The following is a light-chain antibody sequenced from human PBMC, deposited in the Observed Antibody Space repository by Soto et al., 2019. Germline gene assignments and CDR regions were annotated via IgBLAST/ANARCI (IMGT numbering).Light chain of an antibody. J-gene: IGLJ3*02. CDR3: SSYTSSSTLMV. CDR1: MRDVGAYNL. CDR2: EVR. Sequence: QSALTQPASVSGSPGQSITISCAGTMRDVGAYNLVSWYQQHPGRAPQLIIYEVRNRPSGISFRFSGSKSGNTASLTISGLQAEDEADYYCSSYTSSSTLMVFGGGTKLTVL. V-gene: IGLV2-14*01.